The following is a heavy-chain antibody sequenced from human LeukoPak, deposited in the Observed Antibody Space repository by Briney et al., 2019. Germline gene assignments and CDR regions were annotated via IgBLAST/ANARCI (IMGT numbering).Heavy chain of an antibody. CDR3: ARDQRLEMATMKFDY. V-gene: IGHV1-69*13. CDR1: GGTFSSYV. Sequence: SVKVSCTASGGTFSSYVINWLRQAPGQGPEWMGGIIPIFGAANYTQKFQGRVTITADESTSTAYMELSSLRSDDTAVYYCARDQRLEMATMKFDYWGQGTLVTVSS. J-gene: IGHJ4*02. D-gene: IGHD5-24*01. CDR2: IIPIFGAA.